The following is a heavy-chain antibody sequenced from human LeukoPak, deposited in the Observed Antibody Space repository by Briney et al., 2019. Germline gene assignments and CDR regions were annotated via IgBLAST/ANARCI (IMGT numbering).Heavy chain of an antibody. CDR2: IYYSGST. J-gene: IGHJ4*02. CDR1: GGSISSYY. CDR3: ARDLGPGDGYSSGWYFDY. Sequence: KASETLSLTCTVSGGSISSYYWSWIRQPPGKGLEWIGYIYYSGSTNYNSSLKSRVTISVDTSKNQFSLNLSSVTAADTAVYYCARDLGPGDGYSSGWYFDYWGQGTLVTVSS. D-gene: IGHD6-19*01. V-gene: IGHV4-59*01.